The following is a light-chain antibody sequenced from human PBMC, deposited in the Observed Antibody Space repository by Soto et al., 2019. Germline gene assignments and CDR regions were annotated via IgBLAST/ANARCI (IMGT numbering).Light chain of an antibody. CDR3: QQRESWTRT. CDR1: QAVNTR. V-gene: IGKV3-11*01. J-gene: IGKJ1*01. CDR2: LTS. Sequence: EKVLTQSPATXYSSPGDRVTFSCRASQAVNTRLAWYKNKPGQAXTXXXYLTSNRAAGIPATFSGSGSGKDFNLTISDLEPEDFAVYYCQQRESWTRTFGQGTQVDI.